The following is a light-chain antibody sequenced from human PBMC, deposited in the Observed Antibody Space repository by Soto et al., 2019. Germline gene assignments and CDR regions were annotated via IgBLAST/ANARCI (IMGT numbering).Light chain of an antibody. J-gene: IGLJ1*01. V-gene: IGLV2-14*01. CDR1: SSDVGGYEF. Sequence: QSALTQPASVSGSPGQSITISCTGTSSDVGGYEFVSWYRHHPGKAPQLIIYEVSNRPSGVSNRFSGSKSGNTASLTISGLQAEDEADYYCCSYSSTSTRVFGTGTQLTVL. CDR3: CSYSSTSTRV. CDR2: EVS.